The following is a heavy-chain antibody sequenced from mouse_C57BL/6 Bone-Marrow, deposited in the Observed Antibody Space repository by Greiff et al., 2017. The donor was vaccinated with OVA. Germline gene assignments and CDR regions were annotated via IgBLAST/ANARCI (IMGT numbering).Heavy chain of an antibody. J-gene: IGHJ2*01. D-gene: IGHD1-1*01. Sequence: EVNLVESEGGLVQPGSSMKLSCTASGFTFSDYYMAWVRQVPEKGLEWVANINYDGSSTYYLDSLKSRFIISRDNAKNILYLQMSSLKSEDTATYYCARVYYYGSSFYFDYWGQGTTLTVSS. CDR3: ARVYYYGSSFYFDY. V-gene: IGHV5-16*01. CDR1: GFTFSDYY. CDR2: INYDGSST.